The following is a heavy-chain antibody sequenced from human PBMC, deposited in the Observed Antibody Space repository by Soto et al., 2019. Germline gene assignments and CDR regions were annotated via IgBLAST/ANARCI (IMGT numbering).Heavy chain of an antibody. Sequence: QVQLQESGPGLVKPSDTLSLTCAVSGYSISSSNWWGWIRQPPGMGLEWIGYIYYSGTTYYNPSLKSRVAMSVDTSKNQFSLKLTSVTAVDTAVYYCARREIQGPIDYWGQGTLVTVSS. V-gene: IGHV4-28*01. CDR3: ARREIQGPIDY. J-gene: IGHJ4*02. CDR2: IYYSGTT. D-gene: IGHD1-26*01. CDR1: GYSISSSNW.